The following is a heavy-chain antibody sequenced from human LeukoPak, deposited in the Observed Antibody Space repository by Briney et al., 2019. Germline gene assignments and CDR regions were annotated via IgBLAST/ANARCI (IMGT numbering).Heavy chain of an antibody. D-gene: IGHD3-3*01. CDR1: GYPFSSYW. J-gene: IGHJ4*02. V-gene: IGHV5-51*01. Sequence: GGSLKISCKGSGYPFSSYWIGWVRQMPGKGLEWMGIMYPGDSDTRYSPSLQGQVTISVDTSIGTAYLQWSSLKASDTAIYYCARQNDFRLDYWGQGTLVTVSS. CDR3: ARQNDFRLDY. CDR2: MYPGDSDT.